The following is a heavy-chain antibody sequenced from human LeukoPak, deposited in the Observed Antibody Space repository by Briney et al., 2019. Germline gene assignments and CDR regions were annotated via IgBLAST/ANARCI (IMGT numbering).Heavy chain of an antibody. V-gene: IGHV2-5*02. CDR2: IYWDDDK. CDR1: GFSLSTSGVG. CDR3: AHTLRDDGLDY. J-gene: IGHJ4*02. Sequence: SGXXLGHPTPPLTLTCTFSGFSLSTSGVGVGWIRQPPGKALEWLALIYWDDDKRYNPSRKSRLTITKHTSKNQVVLTMTNMDPVDTATYYCAHTLRDDGLDYWGQGTLVTVSS.